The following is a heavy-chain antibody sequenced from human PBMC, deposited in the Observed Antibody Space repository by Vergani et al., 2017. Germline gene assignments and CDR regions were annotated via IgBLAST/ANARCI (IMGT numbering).Heavy chain of an antibody. J-gene: IGHJ4*02. CDR1: GFTFSSYS. D-gene: IGHD3-16*01. CDR2: ISGSGGST. CDR3: ARDPEGGLPDY. Sequence: EVQLLESGGGLVQPGGSLRLSCAASGFTFSSYSMNWFRQAPGKGLEWVSAISGSGGSTYYADSVKGRFTISRDNSKNTMYLQMNSLRAEDTAVYYCARDPEGGLPDYWGQGTLVTVSS. V-gene: IGHV3-23*01.